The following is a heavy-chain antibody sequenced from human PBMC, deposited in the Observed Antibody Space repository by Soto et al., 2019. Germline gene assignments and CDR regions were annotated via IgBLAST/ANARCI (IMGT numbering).Heavy chain of an antibody. V-gene: IGHV4-59*01. CDR2: VSGGGTT. CDR1: GGSMISYY. CDR3: ARGLWVEDSFALDV. D-gene: IGHD2-15*01. J-gene: IGHJ6*02. Sequence: QVNLQESGPRVVEPSETLSLTCSVSGGSMISYYWSWIRQSPGKGLEWLGYVSGGGTTKYNPSVESRVTLSGDTSKRQFSLQVRSVTPADTAIYYCARGLWVEDSFALDVWGQGTTVTVSS.